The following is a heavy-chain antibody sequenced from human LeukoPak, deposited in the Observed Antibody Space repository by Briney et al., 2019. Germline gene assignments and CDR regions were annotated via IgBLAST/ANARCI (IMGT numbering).Heavy chain of an antibody. D-gene: IGHD3-22*01. CDR1: GASFSGYY. V-gene: IGHV4-34*01. CDR2: INHSGST. J-gene: IGHJ4*02. Sequence: PSETLSLTCAVYGASFSGYYWSWTRQPPGKGLEWIGEINHSGSTNYNPSLKRRVTISVDTSKNQFSLKLSSVTAADTAVYYCARGGRRSGYYYVTYGYWGQGTLVTVSS. CDR3: ARGGRRSGYYYVTYGY.